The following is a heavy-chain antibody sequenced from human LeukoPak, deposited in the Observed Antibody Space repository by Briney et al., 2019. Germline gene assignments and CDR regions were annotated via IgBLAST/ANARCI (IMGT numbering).Heavy chain of an antibody. Sequence: GGSLRLSCAASGFTFTSYWMHWVRQAPGKGLEYVSAINSYGNNAYYANSVKGRFTISRDNSKDTLNLQMGSLRVEDTAVYYCARDDYGDLGYFDYWGQGTLVTVSS. CDR1: GFTFTSYW. D-gene: IGHD4-17*01. V-gene: IGHV3-64*01. J-gene: IGHJ4*02. CDR2: INSYGNNA. CDR3: ARDDYGDLGYFDY.